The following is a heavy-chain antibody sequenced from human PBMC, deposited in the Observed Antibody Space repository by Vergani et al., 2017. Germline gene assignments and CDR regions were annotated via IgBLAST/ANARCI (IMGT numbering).Heavy chain of an antibody. CDR3: ASPEGYCSSTICRYYYYYGMDV. CDR1: VFTFSSYE. J-gene: IGHJ6*02. CDR2: ISSSGSTI. Sequence: EVQLVESGGGLVQPGGSLRLSCAASVFTFSSYEMNWVRQAPGKGLEWVSYISSSGSTIYYADSVKGRFTISRDNAKNSLYLQMNSLRAEDKAVYYFASPEGYCSSTICRYYYYYGMDVWGQGTTVTVSS. D-gene: IGHD2-2*01. V-gene: IGHV3-48*03.